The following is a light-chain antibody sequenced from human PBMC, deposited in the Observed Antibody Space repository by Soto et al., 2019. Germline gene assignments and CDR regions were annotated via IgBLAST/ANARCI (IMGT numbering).Light chain of an antibody. J-gene: IGKJ5*01. CDR2: KAS. Sequence: DIQMTQSPSTLSASVGDRVTITCRASQSISSWLAWYQQKPGKAPKLLIYKASSLESGVPSRFSGSGSGTEFTLTISSLQPDDSATYYCQQYNSPPTFGQGTRLEMK. CDR1: QSISSW. V-gene: IGKV1-5*03. CDR3: QQYNSPPT.